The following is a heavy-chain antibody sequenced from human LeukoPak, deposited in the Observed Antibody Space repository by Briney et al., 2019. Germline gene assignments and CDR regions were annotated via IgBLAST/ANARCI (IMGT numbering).Heavy chain of an antibody. V-gene: IGHV3-30-3*01. CDR1: GFTFSSYA. D-gene: IGHD2-8*01. J-gene: IGHJ4*02. CDR3: ARDDRNGVWSHIDY. CDR2: ISYDGSNK. Sequence: PGGSLRLSCAASGFTFSSYAMHWVRQAPGKGLEWVAVISYDGSNKYYADSVKGRFTISRDNSKNTLYLQMNSLRAEDTAVYYCARDDRNGVWSHIDYWGQGTLVTVSS.